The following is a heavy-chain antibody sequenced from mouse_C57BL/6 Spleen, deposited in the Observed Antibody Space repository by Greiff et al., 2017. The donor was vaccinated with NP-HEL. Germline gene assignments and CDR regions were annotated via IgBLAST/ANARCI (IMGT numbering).Heavy chain of an antibody. CDR3: TPRGITSPFAY. D-gene: IGHD1-1*01. CDR1: GFNIKDDY. J-gene: IGHJ3*01. Sequence: VQLQQSGAELVRPGASVKLSCTASGFNIKDDYMHWVKQRPEQGLEWIGWIDPENGDTEYASKFQGKATITADTSSNPAYLQLSSLTSEDTAVYYCTPRGITSPFAYWGQGTLVTVSA. V-gene: IGHV14-4*01. CDR2: IDPENGDT.